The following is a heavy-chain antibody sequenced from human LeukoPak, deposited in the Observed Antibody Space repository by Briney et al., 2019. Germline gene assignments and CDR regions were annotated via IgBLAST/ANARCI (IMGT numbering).Heavy chain of an antibody. V-gene: IGHV3-11*04. D-gene: IGHD6-19*01. CDR3: AKDSYSSGWYLFDY. CDR1: GFTFSDYY. Sequence: GGSLRLSCAASGFTFSDYYMSWIRQAPGKGLEWVSYISPSGNTIYYADSVKGRFTISRDNAKKSVYLQVNSLRAEDTAVYYCAKDSYSSGWYLFDYWGQGTLVTVSS. J-gene: IGHJ4*02. CDR2: ISPSGNTI.